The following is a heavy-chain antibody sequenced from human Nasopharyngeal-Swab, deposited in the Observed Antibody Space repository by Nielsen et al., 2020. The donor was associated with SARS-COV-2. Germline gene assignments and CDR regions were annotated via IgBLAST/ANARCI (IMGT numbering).Heavy chain of an antibody. CDR1: GFTFNSHG. CDR2: IVGNGAST. J-gene: IGHJ4*02. Sequence: GGSLRLSCAASGFTFNSHGMHWVRQAPGKGLEWVSGIVGNGASTYYGDSVKGRFTISRDNSKNTVYLQMNSLRAEDTAVYYCAKGRVPVADVWGQGTLVTVSS. D-gene: IGHD6-19*01. V-gene: IGHV3-23*01. CDR3: AKGRVPVADV.